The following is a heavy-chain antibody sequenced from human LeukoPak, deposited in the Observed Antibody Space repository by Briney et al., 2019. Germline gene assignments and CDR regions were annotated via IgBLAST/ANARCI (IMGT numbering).Heavy chain of an antibody. V-gene: IGHV3-21*01. J-gene: IGHJ4*02. Sequence: RGSLRLSCAASGFTFSSYSMNWVRQAPGKGLEWVSSISSSSSYIYYADSVKGRFTISRDNAKNSLYLQMNSLRAEDTAVYYCARGPYYYDSSGYYYWGQGTLVTVSS. CDR2: ISSSSSYI. D-gene: IGHD3-22*01. CDR3: ARGPYYYDSSGYYY. CDR1: GFTFSSYS.